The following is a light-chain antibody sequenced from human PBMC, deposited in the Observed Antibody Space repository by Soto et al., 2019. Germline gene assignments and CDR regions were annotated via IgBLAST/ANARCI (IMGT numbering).Light chain of an antibody. CDR1: QSVSRN. J-gene: IGKJ4*01. CDR3: QQRTNWPLT. CDR2: DAS. Sequence: EIVLTQSPATLSLSPGERATLSCRASQSVSRNLAWYQQKPGRAPRLLIHDASNRATGIPARFSGSGSGTDFTLTISSLEPEDFAVYYCQQRTNWPLTFGGGTKVEIK. V-gene: IGKV3-11*01.